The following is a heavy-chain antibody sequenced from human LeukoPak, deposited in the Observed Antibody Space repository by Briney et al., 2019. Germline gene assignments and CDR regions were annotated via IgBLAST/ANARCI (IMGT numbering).Heavy chain of an antibody. J-gene: IGHJ4*02. CDR2: IIPIFGTA. Sequence: GASVKVSCKASGGTFSSYAISWVRQAPGQGLEWMGGIIPIFGTANYAQKLQGRVTITADESTSTAYMELSSLRSEDTAVYYCARGVNYDYVWGSYRRIYYFDYWGQGTLVTVSS. CDR3: ARGVNYDYVWGSYRRIYYFDY. CDR1: GGTFSSYA. D-gene: IGHD3-16*02. V-gene: IGHV1-69*01.